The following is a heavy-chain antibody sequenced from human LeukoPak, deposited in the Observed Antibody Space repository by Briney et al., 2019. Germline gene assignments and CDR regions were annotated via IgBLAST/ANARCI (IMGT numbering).Heavy chain of an antibody. CDR1: GGSISSYY. CDR2: IYYSGST. J-gene: IGHJ3*02. D-gene: IGHD2-21*01. Sequence: SETLSLTCTVSGGSISSYYWGWIRQPPGKGLEWIGSIYYSGSTYYNPSLKSRVTISVDTSKNQFSLKLSSVTAADTAVYYCARRDIAFNAFDTWSQGTMVTVSS. CDR3: ARRDIAFNAFDT. V-gene: IGHV4-39*01.